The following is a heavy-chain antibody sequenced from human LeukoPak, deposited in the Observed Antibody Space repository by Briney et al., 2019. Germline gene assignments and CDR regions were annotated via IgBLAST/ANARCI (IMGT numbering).Heavy chain of an antibody. CDR2: ISYDGSNK. CDR3: ATDYYDSSGYYYNY. CDR1: GSTFSSYT. V-gene: IGHV3-30*04. D-gene: IGHD3-22*01. J-gene: IGHJ4*02. Sequence: GGSLRLSCAASGSTFSSYTMHWVRQAPGKGLEWVAVISYDGSNKYYADSVKGRFTISRDNSKNTLYLQMNSLRAEDTAVYYCATDYYDSSGYYYNYWGQGTLVTVSS.